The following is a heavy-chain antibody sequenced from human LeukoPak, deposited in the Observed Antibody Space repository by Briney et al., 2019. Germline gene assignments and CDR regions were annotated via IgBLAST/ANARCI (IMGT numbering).Heavy chain of an antibody. CDR1: GYTFTSYG. Sequence: VASVKVSCKASGYTFTSYGISWVRQAPGQGLEWMGWISAYNGNTNYAQKLQGRVTMTTDTSTSTAYMELRSLRSEDMAVYYCARGVPGVYYYYYMDVWGKGTTVTVSS. D-gene: IGHD2-8*01. CDR3: ARGVPGVYYYYYMDV. V-gene: IGHV1-18*03. CDR2: ISAYNGNT. J-gene: IGHJ6*03.